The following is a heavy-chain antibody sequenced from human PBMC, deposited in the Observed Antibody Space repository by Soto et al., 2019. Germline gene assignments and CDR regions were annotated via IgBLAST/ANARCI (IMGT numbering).Heavy chain of an antibody. CDR3: ARDGIVRGLDP. CDR1: GFTFSSYE. Sequence: EVQLVESGGGLVQPGGSLRLSCAASGFTFSSYEMNWVRQAPGKGLEWLACVNTGGGTIYYADSVKGRFTISRDNAKNSVYLQMDSLRAEDTAVYYCARDGIVRGLDPWGQGTLVTVSS. J-gene: IGHJ5*02. CDR2: VNTGGGTI. V-gene: IGHV3-48*03. D-gene: IGHD2-15*01.